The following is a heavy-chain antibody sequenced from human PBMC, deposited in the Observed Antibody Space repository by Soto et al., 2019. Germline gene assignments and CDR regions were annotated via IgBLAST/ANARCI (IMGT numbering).Heavy chain of an antibody. CDR1: GFSFSSCA. J-gene: IGHJ6*02. CDR2: ISGSGGST. V-gene: IGHV3-23*01. D-gene: IGHD2-15*01. CDR3: AKENDCICGSCHPYCGMDF. Sequence: GGSLRLSCAASGFSFSSCAMWWGRQAPGKGLEWGSAISGSGGSTYYADSVKGRFTISRDNSKNTLYLQMNSLRAEDTAVYYWAKENDCICGSCHPYCGMDFWGQGTLVTVSS.